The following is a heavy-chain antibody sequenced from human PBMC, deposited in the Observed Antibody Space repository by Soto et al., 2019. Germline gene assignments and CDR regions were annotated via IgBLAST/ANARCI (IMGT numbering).Heavy chain of an antibody. Sequence: QVQLVQSGAEVKTPGASVKVSCKASGYTFATYDINWVRQAPGQGLEWMGWMNPNGGNTGYVQKFQGRLTMTRDTALSVAHMELSSLRNEDTAVYYCARSDGYNFNWLDSWGHGTLVTVSA. CDR2: MNPNGGNT. CDR3: ARSDGYNFNWLDS. D-gene: IGHD2-21*01. V-gene: IGHV1-8*01. J-gene: IGHJ5*01. CDR1: GYTFATYD.